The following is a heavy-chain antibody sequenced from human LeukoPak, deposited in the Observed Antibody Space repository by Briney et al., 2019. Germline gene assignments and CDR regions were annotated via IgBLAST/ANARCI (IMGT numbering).Heavy chain of an antibody. Sequence: PGGSLRLSCAASGFTFSSYWMSWVRQAPGKGLEWVANIKQDGSEKYNVDSVKGRFTISRDNAKNSLYLQMNSLRAEDTAVYSCARVVVVPAAIAPWGQGTLVTVSS. CDR2: IKQDGSEK. D-gene: IGHD2-2*01. J-gene: IGHJ5*02. CDR3: ARVVVVPAAIAP. CDR1: GFTFSSYW. V-gene: IGHV3-7*01.